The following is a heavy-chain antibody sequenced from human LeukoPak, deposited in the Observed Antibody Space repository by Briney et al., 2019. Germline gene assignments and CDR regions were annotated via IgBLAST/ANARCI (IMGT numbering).Heavy chain of an antibody. CDR2: IYGGGST. D-gene: IGHD3-10*01. J-gene: IGHJ5*02. V-gene: IGHV3-53*04. CDR3: ARDGSGSYYRGNWFDP. Sequence: GGSLRLSCAASGFTFSDYYMSWIRQAPGKGLEWVSIIYGGGSTYYADSVMGRFTISRHNSKNTLYLQMNSLRPEDTAVYYCARDGSGSYYRGNWFDPWGQGTLVTVSS. CDR1: GFTFSDYY.